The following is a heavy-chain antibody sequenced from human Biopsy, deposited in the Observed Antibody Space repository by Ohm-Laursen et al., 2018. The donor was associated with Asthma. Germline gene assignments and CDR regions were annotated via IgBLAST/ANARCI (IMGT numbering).Heavy chain of an antibody. CDR3: ARSYDTDSYPVLVLDY. Sequence: VKVSCKASGGSFSNFAFSWVRQAPGHGLEWMGTILTKFDITSYAEKFQGRVTITADKSTSTTYMELSRLRSEDTAVYYCARSYDTDSYPVLVLDYWGQGTLVTV. V-gene: IGHV1-69*04. J-gene: IGHJ4*02. D-gene: IGHD3-22*01. CDR2: ILTKFDIT. CDR1: GGSFSNFA.